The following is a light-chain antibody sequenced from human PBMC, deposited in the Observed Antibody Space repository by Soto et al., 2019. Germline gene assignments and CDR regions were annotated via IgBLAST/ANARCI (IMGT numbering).Light chain of an antibody. V-gene: IGKV3-15*01. CDR2: GAS. CDR1: QSVSSN. CDR3: QQYNNWLQT. Sequence: EIVMTQSPATLSVSPGESATVSCRASQSVSSNLAWYQQKPGQAPRLLIYGASTRASGVPARFSGSGSGTDFTLTISSLQSEDFAVYYCQQYNNWLQTFGQGTKVEV. J-gene: IGKJ1*01.